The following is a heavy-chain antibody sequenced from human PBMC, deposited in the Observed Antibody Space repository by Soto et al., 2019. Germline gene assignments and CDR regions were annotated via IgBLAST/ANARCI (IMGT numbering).Heavy chain of an antibody. D-gene: IGHD3-22*01. CDR3: ARMEYDSSGYYETAFDI. J-gene: IGHJ3*02. CDR2: IIPIFGTA. CDR1: GGTFSSYA. V-gene: IGHV1-69*01. Sequence: QVQLVQSGAEVKKPGSSVKVSCKASGGTFSSYAISWVRQAPGQGLEWMGGIIPIFGTANYAQKFQGRVTITADESTSTAYMELSSLRSEDTGVYSCARMEYDSSGYYETAFDIWGQGTMVTVSS.